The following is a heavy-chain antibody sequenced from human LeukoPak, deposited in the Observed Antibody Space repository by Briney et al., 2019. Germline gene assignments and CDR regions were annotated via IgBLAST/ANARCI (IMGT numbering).Heavy chain of an antibody. CDR2: ISGGDDKT. D-gene: IGHD2-2*01. Sequence: GGSLRLSCAASGFTFSSYTMTWVRQAPGKGLEWVSCISGGDDKTYYADSVKGRFTISRDDSKTTLYLQMNSLRAEEAAVYYCARDLGRLLYRHFDLWGRGTLVTVSS. J-gene: IGHJ2*01. CDR3: ARDLGRLLYRHFDL. V-gene: IGHV3-23*01. CDR1: GFTFSSYT.